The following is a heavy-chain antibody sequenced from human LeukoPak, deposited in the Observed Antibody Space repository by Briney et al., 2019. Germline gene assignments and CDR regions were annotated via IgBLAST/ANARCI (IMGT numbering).Heavy chain of an antibody. D-gene: IGHD3-22*01. V-gene: IGHV3-21*01. Sequence: GGSLRLSCAASGFTFSSYSVNWVRQAPGKGLEWVSSISSYSTYIYYADSLKGRFTISRDNARNSLYLQMNSLRAEDTAVYYCARDSFAGYDSSGYSSYDYWGQGTLVAVSS. J-gene: IGHJ4*02. CDR3: ARDSFAGYDSSGYSSYDY. CDR1: GFTFSSYS. CDR2: ISSYSTYI.